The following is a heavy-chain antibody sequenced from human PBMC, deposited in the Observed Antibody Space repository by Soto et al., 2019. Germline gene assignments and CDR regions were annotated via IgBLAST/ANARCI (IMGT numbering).Heavy chain of an antibody. J-gene: IGHJ5*02. Sequence: SETLSLTCTVSGASISGFYWSWIRKYAGKGLEWIGRIYATGTSDYNPSLKSRVMMSVDTSKKQFSLKLRSVTAADTAVYYCVRDGTKTLRDWFDPWGQGISVTVSS. CDR1: GASISGFY. CDR3: VRDGTKTLRDWFDP. D-gene: IGHD1-1*01. V-gene: IGHV4-4*07. CDR2: IYATGTS.